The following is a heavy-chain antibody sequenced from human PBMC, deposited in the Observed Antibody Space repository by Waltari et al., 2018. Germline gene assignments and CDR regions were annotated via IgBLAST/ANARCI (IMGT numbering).Heavy chain of an antibody. Sequence: QVQLQESGPGLVKPSQTLSLTCTVSGGSISSGGSYWSWIRQHPGKGLEWIGYIYYSGSTYYNPSLKSRVTISVDTSKNQFSLKLSSVTAADTAVYYCARDDRAAGTGYDYWGQGTLVTVSS. CDR3: ARDDRAAGTGYDY. D-gene: IGHD6-13*01. CDR1: GGSISSGGSY. V-gene: IGHV4-31*03. J-gene: IGHJ4*02. CDR2: IYYSGST.